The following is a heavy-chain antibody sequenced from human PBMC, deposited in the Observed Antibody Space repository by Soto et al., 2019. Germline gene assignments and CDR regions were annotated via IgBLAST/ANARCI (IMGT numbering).Heavy chain of an antibody. D-gene: IGHD2-15*01. CDR3: ARVVDCSGGSCYYGMDV. V-gene: IGHV3-7*05. CDR1: GFTFSSYW. Sequence: GGSLRLSCAASGFTFSSYWMSWVRQAPGKGLEWVANIKQDGSEKYYVDSVKGRFTISRDNAKNSLYVQMNSLRAEDTAVYYCARVVDCSGGSCYYGMDVWGQGTTVTVSS. CDR2: IKQDGSEK. J-gene: IGHJ6*02.